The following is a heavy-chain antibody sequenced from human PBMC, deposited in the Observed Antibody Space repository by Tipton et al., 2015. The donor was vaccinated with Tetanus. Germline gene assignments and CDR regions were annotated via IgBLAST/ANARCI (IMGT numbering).Heavy chain of an antibody. D-gene: IGHD3-16*02. CDR2: STRRDGTM. V-gene: IGHV3-11*01. CDR1: GFSVSSMF. J-gene: IGHJ4*02. CDR3: ARDYPDFDY. Sequence: SLRLSCAASGFSVSSMFTSWVRQAPGKGLEWVSYSTRRDGTMYYADSVKGRFTISRDNAKNSLWLQMGSLRAEDTAVYYCARDYPDFDYWGQGTLVTVSS.